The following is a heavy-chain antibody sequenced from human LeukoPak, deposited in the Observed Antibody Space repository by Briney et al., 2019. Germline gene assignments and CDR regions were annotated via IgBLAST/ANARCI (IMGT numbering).Heavy chain of an antibody. J-gene: IGHJ3*02. CDR3: ARDGRPRAFDI. Sequence: PSETLSLTCIVSDYSIGRGFYWGWIRPPPGKGLEWVGSIYQSGSTYYNPSLKSRVTMSVDTSKNQFSLKLSSVTAADTAVYYCARDGRPRAFDIWGQGTMVTVSS. D-gene: IGHD3/OR15-3a*01. CDR1: DYSIGRGFY. V-gene: IGHV4-38-2*02. CDR2: IYQSGST.